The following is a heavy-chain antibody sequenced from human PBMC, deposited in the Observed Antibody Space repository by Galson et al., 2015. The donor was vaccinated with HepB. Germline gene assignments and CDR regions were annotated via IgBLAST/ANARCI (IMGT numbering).Heavy chain of an antibody. Sequence: SLRLSCAASGFTFSSYWMSWVRKAPGKGLEWVANIKQDGSEKYYVDSVKGRFTISRDNAKNSLYLQMNSLRAEDTAVYYCARDSWTYYYYGMDVWGQGTTVTVSS. J-gene: IGHJ6*02. D-gene: IGHD3/OR15-3a*01. CDR2: IKQDGSEK. CDR3: ARDSWTYYYYGMDV. CDR1: GFTFSSYW. V-gene: IGHV3-7*03.